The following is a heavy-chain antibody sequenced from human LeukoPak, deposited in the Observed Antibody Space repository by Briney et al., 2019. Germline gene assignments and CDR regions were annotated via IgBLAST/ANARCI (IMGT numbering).Heavy chain of an antibody. D-gene: IGHD2-2*01. CDR2: ISSSSSYI. CDR3: ALTGYCSSTSCCLDY. Sequence: GSLLLSCAASGFTFSSYTMNWVRPPPGKGLEWVSSISSSSSYIYYADSVKGRFTISRSNSKNTMYLQMNSLRAEDTAVYYCALTGYCSSTSCCLDYWGQGTLVTVSS. V-gene: IGHV3-21*01. CDR1: GFTFSSYT. J-gene: IGHJ4*02.